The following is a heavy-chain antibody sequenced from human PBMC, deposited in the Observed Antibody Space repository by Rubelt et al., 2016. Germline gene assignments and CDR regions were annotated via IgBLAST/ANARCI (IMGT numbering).Heavy chain of an antibody. CDR2: IYSGGST. J-gene: IGHJ4*02. Sequence: EVQLVESGGGLVQPGGSLRLSCAASGFTVSSNYMSWVRQAPGKGLEWVSVIYSGGSTYYADSGKGRFTSFRENSKNALYLQMNSLRAEDTAVYYCARRRVGGVGATLIDYWGQGTLVTVSS. CDR1: GFTVSSNY. CDR3: ARRRVGGVGATLIDY. D-gene: IGHD1-26*01. V-gene: IGHV3-66*04.